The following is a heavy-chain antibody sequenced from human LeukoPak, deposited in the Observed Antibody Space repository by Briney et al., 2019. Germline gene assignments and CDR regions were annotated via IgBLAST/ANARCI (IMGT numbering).Heavy chain of an antibody. CDR1: GFTVSSNY. V-gene: IGHV3-53*01. J-gene: IGHJ5*02. CDR2: IYSGGST. D-gene: IGHD6-19*01. Sequence: GGSLRLSCAASGFTVSSNYMSWVRQAPGKGLEWVSVIYSGGSTYYADSVKGRFTISRDNSKNTLYLQMNSLRAEDTAVYYCARVEDSSGWSPCESWGQGTLVTVSS. CDR3: ARVEDSSGWSPCES.